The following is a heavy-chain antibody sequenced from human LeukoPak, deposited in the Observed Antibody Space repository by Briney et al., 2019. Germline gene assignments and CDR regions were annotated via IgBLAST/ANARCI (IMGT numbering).Heavy chain of an antibody. CDR1: GGSFSGYY. CDR3: ARDSDGRAAGTFGY. D-gene: IGHD6-13*01. CDR2: INHSGST. J-gene: IGHJ4*02. V-gene: IGHV4-34*01. Sequence: SETLSLTCAVYGGSFSGYYWSWIRQPPGKGLEWIGEINHSGSTNYNPSLKSRVTISVDTSKNQFSLKLSSVTAADTAVYYCARDSDGRAAGTFGYWGQGTLVTVSS.